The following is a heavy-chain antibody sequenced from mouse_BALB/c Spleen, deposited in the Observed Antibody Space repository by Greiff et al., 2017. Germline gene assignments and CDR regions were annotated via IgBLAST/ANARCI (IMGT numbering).Heavy chain of an antibody. V-gene: IGHV5-4*02. CDR3: ARDTDGLFAY. CDR1: GFTFSDYY. Sequence: EVKLMESGGGLVKPGGSLKLSCAASGFTFSDYYMYWVRQTPEKRLEWVATISDGGSYTYYPDSVKGRFTISRDNAKNNLYLQMSSLKSEDTAMYYCARDTDGLFAYWGQGTLVTVSA. J-gene: IGHJ3*01. CDR2: ISDGGSYT. D-gene: IGHD2-3*01.